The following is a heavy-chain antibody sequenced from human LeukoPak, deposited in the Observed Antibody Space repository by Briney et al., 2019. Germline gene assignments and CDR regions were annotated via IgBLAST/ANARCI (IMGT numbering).Heavy chain of an antibody. CDR3: ARLRAALSPYYYYYMDV. V-gene: IGHV3-15*01. CDR2: IKSKTDGGTT. Sequence: GGSLRLSCAASGFTFSNAWMSWVRQAPGKGLEWVGRIKSKTDGGTTDYAAPVKGRFTISRDDSKNTLYLQMNSLRAEDTAVYYCARLRAALSPYYYYYMDVWGKGTTVTISS. J-gene: IGHJ6*03. D-gene: IGHD6-6*01. CDR1: GFTFSNAW.